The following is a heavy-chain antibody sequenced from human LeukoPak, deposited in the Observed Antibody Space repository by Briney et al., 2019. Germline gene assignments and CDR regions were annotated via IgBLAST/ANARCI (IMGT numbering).Heavy chain of an antibody. Sequence: PSETLSLTCAVYGGSFTEYYWNWIRQTPEMGLEWIGDINRYGGTDYNPSLKSRVTISVDTSKNQFSLRLGSVTAADSAIYYCGREHGQNRGAFDVWGQGTMLIVSS. CDR1: GGSFTEYY. CDR2: INRYGGT. D-gene: IGHD1-14*01. J-gene: IGHJ3*01. CDR3: GREHGQNRGAFDV. V-gene: IGHV4-34*01.